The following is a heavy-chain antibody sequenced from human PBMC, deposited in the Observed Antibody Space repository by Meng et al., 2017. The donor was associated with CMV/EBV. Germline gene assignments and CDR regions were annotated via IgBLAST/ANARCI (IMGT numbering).Heavy chain of an antibody. Sequence: GESLKISCVASGFSFIHYAMHWVRQAPGKGLEWVADISSDGSFKYYADSVKGRLTISRDNYKSTVYLQMDGLRTEDTAIYYCARERGGGLWLDYWGQGTLVTVSS. CDR2: ISSDGSFK. CDR3: ARERGGGLWLDY. V-gene: IGHV3-30*04. CDR1: GFSFIHYA. D-gene: IGHD3-10*01. J-gene: IGHJ4*02.